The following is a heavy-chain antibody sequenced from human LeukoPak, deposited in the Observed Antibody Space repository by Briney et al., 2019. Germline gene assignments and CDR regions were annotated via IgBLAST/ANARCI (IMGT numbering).Heavy chain of an antibody. CDR1: GDSLSNNNVA. V-gene: IGHV6-1*01. J-gene: IGHJ4*02. CDR2: TYYRSKWST. Sequence: SQTLSLTCALSGDSLSNNNVAWNWIRQSPSRGLEWLGRTYYRSKWSTDYAVSVKSRITINSDTSKNQFSLQLNSVTPEDTAVYYCARGCYSSFDYWDQGTLVTVSS. D-gene: IGHD5-18*01. CDR3: ARGCYSSFDY.